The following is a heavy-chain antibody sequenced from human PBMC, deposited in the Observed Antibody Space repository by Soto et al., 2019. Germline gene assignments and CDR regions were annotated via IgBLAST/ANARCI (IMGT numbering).Heavy chain of an antibody. Sequence: GGSLRLSCAASGFTFSSYSMNWVRQAPGKGLEWVSYISSTSNNIYYADSVKGRFTISRDNRKDSLYLHMNSLRAEDTAVYYCARVGYCSSTSCYGYFDSWGQGTLVTVSS. CDR1: GFTFSSYS. J-gene: IGHJ4*02. CDR3: ARVGYCSSTSCYGYFDS. V-gene: IGHV3-21*01. CDR2: ISSTSNNI. D-gene: IGHD2-2*03.